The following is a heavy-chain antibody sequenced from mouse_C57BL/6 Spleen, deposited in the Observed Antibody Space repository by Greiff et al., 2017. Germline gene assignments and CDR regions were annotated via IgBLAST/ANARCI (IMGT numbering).Heavy chain of an antibody. CDR3: TSLISTVVAPVYFDV. CDR1: GYTFTDYE. CDR2: IDPETGGT. D-gene: IGHD1-1*01. V-gene: IGHV1-15*01. Sequence: QVQLQQSGAELVRPGASVTLSCKASGYTFTDYEMHWVKQTPVHGLEWIGAIDPETGGTAYNQKFKGKAILTADKSSSTAYMELRSLTSEDSAVYYCTSLISTVVAPVYFDVWGTGTTVTVSS. J-gene: IGHJ1*03.